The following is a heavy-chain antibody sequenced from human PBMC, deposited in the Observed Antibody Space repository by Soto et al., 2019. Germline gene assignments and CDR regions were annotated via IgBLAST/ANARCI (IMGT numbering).Heavy chain of an antibody. V-gene: IGHV1-69*13. CDR1: GGTFSSYA. D-gene: IGHD3-22*01. CDR3: ARAYYYDSSGYYRLGYGMDV. Sequence: SVKVSCKASGGTFSSYAISWVRQAPGQGLEWMGGIIPIFGTANYAQKFQGRVTITADESTSTADMELSSLRSEDTAVYYCARAYYYDSSGYYRLGYGMDVWGQGTAVTVSS. CDR2: IIPIFGTA. J-gene: IGHJ6*02.